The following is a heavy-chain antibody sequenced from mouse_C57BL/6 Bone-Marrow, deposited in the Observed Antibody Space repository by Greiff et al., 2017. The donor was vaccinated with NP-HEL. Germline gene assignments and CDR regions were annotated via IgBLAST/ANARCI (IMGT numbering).Heavy chain of an antibody. Sequence: EVQLQQSGPGLVKPSQSLSLTCSVTGYSITSGYYWNWIRQFPGNKLEWMGYISYDGSNNYNPSLKNRISITRDTSKNQFFLKLNSVTTEDTATYYCARDGLGPGDYWGQGTTLTVSS. V-gene: IGHV3-6*01. CDR1: GYSITSGYY. D-gene: IGHD4-1*01. CDR2: ISYDGSN. J-gene: IGHJ2*01. CDR3: ARDGLGPGDY.